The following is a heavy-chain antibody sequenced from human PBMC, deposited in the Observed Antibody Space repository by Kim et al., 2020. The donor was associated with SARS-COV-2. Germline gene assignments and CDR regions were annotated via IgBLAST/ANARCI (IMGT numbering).Heavy chain of an antibody. CDR2: ISSNGGST. J-gene: IGHJ3*02. CDR1: GFTFSSYA. Sequence: GGSLRLSCAASGFTFSSYAMHWVRQAPGKGLEYVSAISSNGGSTYYANSVKGRFTISRDNSKNTLYLQMGSLRAEDMAVYYCARSDILTGYYKWVGAFD. D-gene: IGHD3-9*01. V-gene: IGHV3-64*01. CDR3: ARSDILTGYYKWVGAFD.